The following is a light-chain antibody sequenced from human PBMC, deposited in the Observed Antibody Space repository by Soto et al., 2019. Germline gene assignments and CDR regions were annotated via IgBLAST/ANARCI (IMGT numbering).Light chain of an antibody. CDR2: KAS. CDR1: QNIYIW. J-gene: IGKJ1*01. V-gene: IGKV1-5*03. Sequence: DIQMTQSPSTLSASVGDRVTITCRASQNIYIWLAWYQQKPGKAPRVVINKASTLESGVPSRFSGSGLGTEFPLTIDRLQPDDFATYYGQHFNDYYVAFGQGNKVEVK. CDR3: QHFNDYYVA.